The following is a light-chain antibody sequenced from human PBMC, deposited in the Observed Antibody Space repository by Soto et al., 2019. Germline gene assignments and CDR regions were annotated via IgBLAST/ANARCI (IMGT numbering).Light chain of an antibody. CDR3: QQYYSYPPWT. J-gene: IGKJ1*01. CDR1: QGISSY. Sequence: AIRMTQSPSSLSASTGDRVTITCGASQGISSYLAWYQQKPGKAPKLLIYAASALQSGVPSRFSGSGSGTDFTLTISCLQSEDFATYYCQQYYSYPPWTFGQGTKVDIK. V-gene: IGKV1-8*01. CDR2: AAS.